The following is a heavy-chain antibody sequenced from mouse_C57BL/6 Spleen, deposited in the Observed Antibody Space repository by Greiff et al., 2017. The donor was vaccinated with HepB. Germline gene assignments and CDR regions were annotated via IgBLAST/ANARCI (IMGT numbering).Heavy chain of an antibody. Sequence: VQLQQPGAELVKPWASVKLSCKASGYTFTSYWMHWVKQRPGQGLEWIGMIHPNSGSTNYNEKFKSKATLTVDKSSSTAYMQLSSLTSEDSAVYYCARGKSYYSNYEYFDVWGTGTTVTVSS. CDR1: GYTFTSYW. D-gene: IGHD2-5*01. J-gene: IGHJ1*03. V-gene: IGHV1-64*01. CDR2: IHPNSGST. CDR3: ARGKSYYSNYEYFDV.